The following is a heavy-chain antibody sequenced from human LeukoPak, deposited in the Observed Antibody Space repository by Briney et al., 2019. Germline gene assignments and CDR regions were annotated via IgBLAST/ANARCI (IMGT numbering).Heavy chain of an antibody. Sequence: ASVKVSCKASGYTFTSYYMHWVRQAPGQGLEWMGIINPSGGSTSYAQKFQGRVTMTEDTSTDTAYMELSSLRSEDTAVYYCSVGFSRDATYWGQGTLVTVSS. D-gene: IGHD2-15*01. V-gene: IGHV1-46*03. CDR1: GYTFTSYY. CDR3: SVGFSRDATY. J-gene: IGHJ4*02. CDR2: INPSGGST.